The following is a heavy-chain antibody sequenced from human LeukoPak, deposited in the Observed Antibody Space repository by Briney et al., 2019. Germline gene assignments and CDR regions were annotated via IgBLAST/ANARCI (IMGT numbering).Heavy chain of an antibody. D-gene: IGHD3-22*01. Sequence: PGGSLRLSCAASGFTFSSYSMNWVRQAPGKGLEWVSSISSSSSYIYYADSVKGRFTISRDNAKNSLYLQMNSLRAEDTAVYYCARDIRRYYDSSGYYFGGQGTLVTVSS. CDR1: GFTFSSYS. CDR2: ISSSSSYI. V-gene: IGHV3-21*01. CDR3: ARDIRRYYDSSGYYF. J-gene: IGHJ4*02.